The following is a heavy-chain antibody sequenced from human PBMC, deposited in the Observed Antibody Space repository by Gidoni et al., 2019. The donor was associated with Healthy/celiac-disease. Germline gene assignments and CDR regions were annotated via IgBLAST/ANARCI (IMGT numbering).Heavy chain of an antibody. V-gene: IGHV1-2*04. D-gene: IGHD3-22*01. CDR2: INPNSGGT. CDR3: AREQYYYDSSGYYARAFDI. Sequence: QVQLVQSGAEVKKPGASVKVSCKASGYTFTGYYLHWVRQAPGQGLEWMGWINPNSGGTNYAQKFQGWVTMTRDTSISTAYMELSRLRSDDTAVYYCAREQYYYDSSGYYARAFDIWGQGTMVTVSS. CDR1: GYTFTGYY. J-gene: IGHJ3*02.